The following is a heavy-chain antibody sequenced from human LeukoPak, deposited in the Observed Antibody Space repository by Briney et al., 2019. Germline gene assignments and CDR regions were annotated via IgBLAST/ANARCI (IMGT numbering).Heavy chain of an antibody. V-gene: IGHV4-39*07. CDR3: AREGYSSSLDY. Sequence: SETLSLTCTVSGGSISSSSYYWGWIRQPPGKGLEWIGSIYYSGSTYYNPSLKSRVTISVDTSKNQFSLKLSSVTAADTAVYYCAREGYSSSLDYWGQGTLDTVSS. CDR1: GGSISSSSYY. J-gene: IGHJ4*02. D-gene: IGHD6-6*01. CDR2: IYYSGST.